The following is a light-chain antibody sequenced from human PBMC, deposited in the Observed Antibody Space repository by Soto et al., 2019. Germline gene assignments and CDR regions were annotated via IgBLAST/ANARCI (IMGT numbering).Light chain of an antibody. Sequence: QSALTQPTSVSGSPGQSITIPCTGTSSDFGSYKLVSWYQQYPGKAPKLMIYEGSKRPSGVSNRFSGSKSGNTASLTISGLQAEDEADYYCCSYAGSNTFVFGGGTKVTVL. CDR2: EGS. CDR1: SSDFGSYKL. CDR3: CSYAGSNTFV. J-gene: IGLJ2*01. V-gene: IGLV2-23*03.